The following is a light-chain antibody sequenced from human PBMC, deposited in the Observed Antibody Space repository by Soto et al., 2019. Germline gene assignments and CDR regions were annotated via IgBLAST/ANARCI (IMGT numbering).Light chain of an antibody. Sequence: QSALTQPASVSGSPGQSITISCTGTSSDLDGYNYVSWYQQHPGRAPQLIIYEVRNRPSGISFRFSGSKSGNTASLTISGLQAEDEADYYCSSYTSKSSLIFGGGTKLTVL. CDR1: SSDLDGYNY. J-gene: IGLJ2*01. CDR3: SSYTSKSSLI. V-gene: IGLV2-14*01. CDR2: EVR.